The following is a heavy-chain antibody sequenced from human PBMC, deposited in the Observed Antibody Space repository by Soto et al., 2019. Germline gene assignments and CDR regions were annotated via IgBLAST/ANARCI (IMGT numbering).Heavy chain of an antibody. J-gene: IGHJ4*02. V-gene: IGHV3-21*01. D-gene: IGHD6-19*01. CDR2: ISSSSSYI. Sequence: GGSLRLSCAASGFTFSSYSMNWVRQAPGKGLEWVSSISSSSSYIYYADSVKGRFTISRDNAKNSLYLQMNSLRAEDTAVYYCARGYLSQGIAVAGENDFDYWGQGTLVTVSS. CDR3: ARGYLSQGIAVAGENDFDY. CDR1: GFTFSSYS.